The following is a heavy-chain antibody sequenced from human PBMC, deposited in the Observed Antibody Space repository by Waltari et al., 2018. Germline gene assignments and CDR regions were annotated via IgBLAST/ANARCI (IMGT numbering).Heavy chain of an antibody. V-gene: IGHV4-34*02. Sequence: QVQLQQLGAGLLKPSETLSLTCAVFGGSFSGYQWSWIRQSGGKGLEWIGEINGPGKSNYNPSLKSRITISQDTSKNQFSLKLTSVTAADTAVYYCARGHIRVRGYQGLGRYYYGLDVWGQGTTVTVSS. D-gene: IGHD2-2*01. CDR3: ARGHIRVRGYQGLGRYYYGLDV. CDR2: INGPGKS. J-gene: IGHJ6*02. CDR1: GGSFSGYQ.